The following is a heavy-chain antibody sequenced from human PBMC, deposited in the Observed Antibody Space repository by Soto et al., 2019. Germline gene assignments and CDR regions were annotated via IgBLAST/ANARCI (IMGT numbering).Heavy chain of an antibody. CDR2: KYYSSKWLS. CDR1: GDSVSTNSAA. Sequence: QVPLQQSGPGLVKPSQTLSLICAISGDSVSTNSAAWNWIRQSPSRGLEWLGRKYYSSKWLSVFAVSVKGRITIKPDASKNQFSLQLNSVTPEDTAGYYCARGDNWNDFDFDYWGQGTLVTVSS. V-gene: IGHV6-1*01. J-gene: IGHJ4*02. D-gene: IGHD1-20*01. CDR3: ARGDNWNDFDFDY.